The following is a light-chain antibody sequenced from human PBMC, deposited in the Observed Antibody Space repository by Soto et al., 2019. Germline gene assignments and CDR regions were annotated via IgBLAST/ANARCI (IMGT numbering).Light chain of an antibody. V-gene: IGLV1-44*01. J-gene: IGLJ3*02. Sequence: QAVVTQPPSASGTPGQRVTISCSGSNSNIGSNTVNWYQQFPGAAPKLLVYSSNLRPSGVPDRFSGSKSGTSASLAISALQSEDESDYYCAAWDGSLNGVVFGGGTQLTVL. CDR2: SSN. CDR3: AAWDGSLNGVV. CDR1: NSNIGSNT.